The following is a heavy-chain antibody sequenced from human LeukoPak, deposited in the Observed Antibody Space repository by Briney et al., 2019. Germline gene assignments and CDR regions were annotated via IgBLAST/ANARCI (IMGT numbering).Heavy chain of an antibody. Sequence: PGGSLRLSCAASGFTFSSYAMSWVRQAPGKGLEWVSAISGSGGSTYYADSVKGRFTISRDNSKNTLCLQMNSLRAEDTAVYYCAKVNIVVVPAAIYGSDYWGQGTLVTVSS. CDR1: GFTFSSYA. CDR2: ISGSGGST. D-gene: IGHD2-2*01. J-gene: IGHJ4*02. V-gene: IGHV3-23*01. CDR3: AKVNIVVVPAAIYGSDY.